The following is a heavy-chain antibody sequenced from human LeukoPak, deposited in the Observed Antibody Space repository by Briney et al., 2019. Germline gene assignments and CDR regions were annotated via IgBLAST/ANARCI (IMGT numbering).Heavy chain of an antibody. V-gene: IGHV4-34*01. J-gene: IGHJ5*02. CDR2: INHSGST. CDR1: GGSFSGYY. CDR3: ARVGYCSSTSCYRGKKYNWFDL. D-gene: IGHD2-2*02. Sequence: SETLSLTCAVYGGSFSGYYWSWIRQPPGKGLEWIGEINHSGSTNYNPSLKSRVTISVDTSKNQFSLKLSSVTAADTAVYYCARVGYCSSTSCYRGKKYNWFDLWGQGTLVTVSS.